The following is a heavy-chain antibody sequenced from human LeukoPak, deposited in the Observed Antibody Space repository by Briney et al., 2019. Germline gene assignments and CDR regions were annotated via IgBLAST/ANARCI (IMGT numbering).Heavy chain of an antibody. J-gene: IGHJ4*02. Sequence: PSETLSLTCAVYGGSFSGYYWSWIRQPPGKGLEWIGEINHSGSTNYNPSLKSRVTISVDTSKNQFSLKLSSVTAADTAVYYCASAYRTYDSSGYNDYWGQGTLVTVSS. D-gene: IGHD3-22*01. CDR2: INHSGST. CDR1: GGSFSGYY. V-gene: IGHV4-34*01. CDR3: ASAYRTYDSSGYNDY.